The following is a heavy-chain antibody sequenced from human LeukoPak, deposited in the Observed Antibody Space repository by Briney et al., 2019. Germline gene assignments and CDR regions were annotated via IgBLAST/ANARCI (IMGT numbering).Heavy chain of an antibody. CDR2: INPNSGGT. D-gene: IGHD3-22*01. J-gene: IGHJ5*02. Sequence: GASVKVSCKASGYTFTGYYMHWVRQAPGQGLEWMGWINPNSGGTNYAQKFQGRVTMTRDTSISTAYMELSRLRSDDTAVYYCATLYYDSSGYYYVRVFDPWGQGTLVTVSS. CDR3: ATLYYDSSGYYYVRVFDP. CDR1: GYTFTGYY. V-gene: IGHV1-2*02.